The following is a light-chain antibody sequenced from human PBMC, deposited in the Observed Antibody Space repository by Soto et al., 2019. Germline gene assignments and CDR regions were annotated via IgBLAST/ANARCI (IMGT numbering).Light chain of an antibody. CDR2: GAS. V-gene: IGKV3-15*01. Sequence: EVVMTQSPATLSVSPGERVTLSCRASQSINAHLAWYQQKPGQAPRLLIHGASTRATGIPARFSGSGFGTEFILTISSLRSEDFAIYYCQQYTTWLWTFGQGTKVEI. J-gene: IGKJ1*01. CDR1: QSINAH. CDR3: QQYTTWLWT.